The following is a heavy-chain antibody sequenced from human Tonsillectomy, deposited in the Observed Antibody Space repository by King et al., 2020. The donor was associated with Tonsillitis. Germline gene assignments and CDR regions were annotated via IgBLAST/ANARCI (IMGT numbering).Heavy chain of an antibody. D-gene: IGHD3-16*01. Sequence: VQLVESGGGLVQPGGSLRLSCAGSGFTFSSSWMNWVRQTPGRGREWVGNIKGNGREIYYVDSVRERFTISRDNAKNSLYLRLNNLRAEDTAVYYCTIGHYGRWGQGTLVTVSS. V-gene: IGHV3-7*01. J-gene: IGHJ4*02. CDR3: TIGHYGR. CDR1: GFTFSSSW. CDR2: IKGNGREI.